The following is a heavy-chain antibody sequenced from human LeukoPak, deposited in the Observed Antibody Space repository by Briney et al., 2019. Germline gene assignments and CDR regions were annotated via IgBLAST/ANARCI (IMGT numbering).Heavy chain of an antibody. Sequence: GGSLRLSCAASGFTFSSYSMNWVRQAPGKGLEWVSSISSSSSYIYYADSVKGRFTISRDNAKNSLYLQMNSLRAEDTAVYYCARGKYGSSSILDYWGQGTLVTVSS. CDR3: ARGKYGSSSILDY. J-gene: IGHJ4*02. CDR1: GFTFSSYS. D-gene: IGHD6-6*01. CDR2: ISSSSSYI. V-gene: IGHV3-21*01.